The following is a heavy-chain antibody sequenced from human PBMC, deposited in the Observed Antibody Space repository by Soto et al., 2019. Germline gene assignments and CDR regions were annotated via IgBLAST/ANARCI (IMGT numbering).Heavy chain of an antibody. CDR2: IIPIFGTA. CDR1: GGTFSSYA. J-gene: IGHJ4*02. D-gene: IGHD2-21*02. CDR3: ARDQNAYCGGDCSKSPFDY. Sequence: ASVKVSCKASGGTFSSYAISWVRQAPGQGLEWMGGIIPIFGTANYAQKFQGRVTITADESTSTAYMELSSLRSEDTAVYYCARDQNAYCGGDCSKSPFDYWGQGTLVTVSS. V-gene: IGHV1-69*13.